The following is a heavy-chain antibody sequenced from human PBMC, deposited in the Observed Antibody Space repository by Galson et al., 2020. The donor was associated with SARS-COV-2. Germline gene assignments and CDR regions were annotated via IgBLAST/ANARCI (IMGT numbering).Heavy chain of an antibody. CDR2: IYHSGGT. Sequence: SETLSLTCDVSGPSISSGSYSWNWIRQPPGKGLEWIGYIYHSGGTYYNPSLKSRVTISGDRSKNQFSLRLSSVTAADTAVYYCARLHYGEYAPEAFGIWGPGTRVTVAS. D-gene: IGHD4-17*01. CDR1: GPSISSGSYS. V-gene: IGHV4-30-2*01. CDR3: ARLHYGEYAPEAFGI. J-gene: IGHJ3*02.